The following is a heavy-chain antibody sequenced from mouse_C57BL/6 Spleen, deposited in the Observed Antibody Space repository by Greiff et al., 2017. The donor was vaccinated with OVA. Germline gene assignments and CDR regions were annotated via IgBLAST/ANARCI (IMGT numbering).Heavy chain of an antibody. Sequence: EVQLVESGEGLVKPGGSLKLSCAASGFTFSSYAMSWVRQTPEKRLEWVAYISSGGDYIYYADTVKGRFTISRDNARNTLYLQMSSLKSEDTAMYYCTSRGNGNSYYAMDYWGQGTSVTVSS. D-gene: IGHD2-1*01. V-gene: IGHV5-9-1*02. CDR2: ISSGGDYI. CDR1: GFTFSSYA. CDR3: TSRGNGNSYYAMDY. J-gene: IGHJ4*01.